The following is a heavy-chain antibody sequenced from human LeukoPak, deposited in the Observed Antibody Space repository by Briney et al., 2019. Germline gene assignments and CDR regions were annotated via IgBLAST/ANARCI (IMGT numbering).Heavy chain of an antibody. CDR1: GYTFTSYG. Sequence: ASVKVSCKASGYTFTSYGISWVRQAPGQGLEWMGWISAYNGNTNSAQKLRGRVTMTTDTSTSTDYMELRSLRSDDTAVYYCARVRGYDFWSGYSLDYWGQGTLVTVSS. D-gene: IGHD3-3*01. CDR3: ARVRGYDFWSGYSLDY. J-gene: IGHJ4*02. V-gene: IGHV1-18*01. CDR2: ISAYNGNT.